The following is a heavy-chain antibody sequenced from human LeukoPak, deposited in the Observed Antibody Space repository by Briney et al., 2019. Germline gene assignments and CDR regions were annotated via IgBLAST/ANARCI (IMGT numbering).Heavy chain of an antibody. CDR3: ARRHYYDSSGYSAIDY. V-gene: IGHV4-59*01. CDR2: IYYSGST. J-gene: IGHJ4*02. D-gene: IGHD3-22*01. CDR1: GGSFGSYY. Sequence: SETLSLTCTVSGGSFGSYYWSWIRQPPGKGLEWIGYIYYSGSTNYNPSLKSRVTISLDTSKNQFSLKLSSVTAADTAVYYCARRHYYDSSGYSAIDYWGQGTLVTVSS.